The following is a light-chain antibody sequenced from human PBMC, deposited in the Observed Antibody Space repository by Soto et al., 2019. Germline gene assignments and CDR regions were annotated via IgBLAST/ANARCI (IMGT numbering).Light chain of an antibody. CDR1: QDISNY. Sequence: DIQMTQSRSSLSASVGDRVTITCQASQDISNYLNSYQLKPGKAPKILIYDASSRATGIPDRFSGGGSGTDFTLTISRLEPEDFAVYYCQQFSSYPLTFGGGTKVDIK. V-gene: IGKV1-33*01. CDR2: DAS. CDR3: QQFSSYPLT. J-gene: IGKJ4*01.